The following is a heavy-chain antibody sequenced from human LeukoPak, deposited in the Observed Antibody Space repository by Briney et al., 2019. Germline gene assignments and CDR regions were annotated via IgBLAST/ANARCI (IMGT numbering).Heavy chain of an antibody. CDR2: ISSSSNYI. D-gene: IGHD3-10*01. J-gene: IGHJ4*02. CDR3: GRWGEIYGSEIGYFDY. V-gene: IGHV3-21*01. CDR1: GFTLSRYS. Sequence: TGGSLRLSCAASGFTLSRYSMNWARHAPGRGVEWVSYISSSSNYIYYADSVKGRFTISRDNAKNSLYLQMNSRRAEDTAVYYCGRWGEIYGSEIGYFDYWGQGTLVTVSS.